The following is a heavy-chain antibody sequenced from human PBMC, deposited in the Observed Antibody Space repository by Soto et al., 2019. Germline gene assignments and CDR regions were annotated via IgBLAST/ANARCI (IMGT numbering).Heavy chain of an antibody. D-gene: IGHD1-1*01. CDR2: ISSDGSST. J-gene: IGHJ6*03. Sequence: GGSLRLSCASSGFTFSSYAMSWVRQAPGKGLEWVSPISSDGSSTYYADSVKGRFTISRDNAKNTLYLEMNSLRPEDTAVYYCARVGTGYYYKDVWGKGTTVTVSS. CDR3: ARVGTGYYYKDV. CDR1: GFTFSSYA. V-gene: IGHV3-74*01.